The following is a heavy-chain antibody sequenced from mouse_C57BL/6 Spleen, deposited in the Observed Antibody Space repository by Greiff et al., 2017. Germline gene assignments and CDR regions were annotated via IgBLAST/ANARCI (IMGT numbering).Heavy chain of an antibody. J-gene: IGHJ3*01. D-gene: IGHD3-2*02. CDR3: ASEAQATPFAY. V-gene: IGHV2-6*01. CDR1: GFSLTSYG. Sequence: VKLQESGPGLVAPSQSLSITCTVSGFSLTSYGVDWVRQSPGKGLEWLGVIWGVGSTNYNSALKSRLSISKDNSKSQVFLKMNSLQTEDTAMDYGASEAQATPFAYWGQGTLVTVSA. CDR2: IWGVGST.